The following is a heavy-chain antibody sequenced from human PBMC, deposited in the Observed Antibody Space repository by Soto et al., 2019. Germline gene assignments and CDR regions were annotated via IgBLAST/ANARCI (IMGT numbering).Heavy chain of an antibody. D-gene: IGHD6-13*01. J-gene: IGHJ6*02. Sequence: PSETLSLTCTVSGGSITSGDYYWSWIRQPPGKGLEWIGYISYSGSTYYNPPLQSRVTISVDTSKNQFSLKLSSVTAADTAVYYCARVEYSSSWDRPDYYYGMDVWGQGTTVTVSS. CDR1: GGSITSGDYY. V-gene: IGHV4-30-4*01. CDR2: ISYSGST. CDR3: ARVEYSSSWDRPDYYYGMDV.